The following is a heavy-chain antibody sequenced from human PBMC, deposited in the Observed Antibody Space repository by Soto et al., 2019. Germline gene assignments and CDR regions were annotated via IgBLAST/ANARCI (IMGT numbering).Heavy chain of an antibody. J-gene: IGHJ4*02. CDR3: ARSSTSANYFDY. V-gene: IGHV4-31*03. CDR1: GGSISSGGYY. Sequence: QVQLQESGPGLVKPSQTLSLTCTVSGGSISSGGYYWSWIRQHPGTGLEWIGYIYYSGSTYYNPSLKSRVTISVDTSKNQFSLKLNSVTAADTAVYYCARSSTSANYFDYWGQGTLVTVSS. D-gene: IGHD2-2*01. CDR2: IYYSGST.